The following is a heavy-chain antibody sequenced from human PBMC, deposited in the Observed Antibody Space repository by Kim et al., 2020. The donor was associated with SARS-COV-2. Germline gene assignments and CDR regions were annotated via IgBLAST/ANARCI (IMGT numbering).Heavy chain of an antibody. Sequence: RTYYSDSVKGRFTISRDNAKNTVYLQMNSLRAEDTAVYYCARAYFRNSFDPWGQGTLVTVSA. J-gene: IGHJ5*02. D-gene: IGHD2-8*01. CDR2: RT. V-gene: IGHV3-53*03. CDR3: ARAYFRNSFDP.